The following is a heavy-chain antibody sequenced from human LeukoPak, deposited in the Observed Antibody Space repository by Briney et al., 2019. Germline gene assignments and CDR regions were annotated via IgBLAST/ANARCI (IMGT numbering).Heavy chain of an antibody. V-gene: IGHV4-34*01. J-gene: IGHJ4*02. CDR2: INHIVST. D-gene: IGHD2-15*01. CDR1: GGSFSGYY. Sequence: RSETLSLTCAVYGGSFSGYYWSWIRQPPGKGLEWIGEINHIVSTNNNPCLKSRVTISVDTTKNQFSLKLSSVTAADTAVYCCARGPEIVVVRPFDYWGQETLVTVSS. CDR3: ARGPEIVVVRPFDY.